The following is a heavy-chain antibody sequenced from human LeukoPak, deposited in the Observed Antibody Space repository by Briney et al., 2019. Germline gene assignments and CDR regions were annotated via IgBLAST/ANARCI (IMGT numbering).Heavy chain of an antibody. J-gene: IGHJ4*02. V-gene: IGHV3-21*01. Sequence: GGSLRLSCAASGFTFSGYSMNWVRQAPGKGLEWVSSISSSSIYIYYADSVKGRFTISRDNAKNSLYLQMNSLRAEDTAVYYCARGREGYSYVYECWGQGTLVTVSS. CDR3: ARGREGYSYVYEC. D-gene: IGHD5-18*01. CDR1: GFTFSGYS. CDR2: ISSSSIYI.